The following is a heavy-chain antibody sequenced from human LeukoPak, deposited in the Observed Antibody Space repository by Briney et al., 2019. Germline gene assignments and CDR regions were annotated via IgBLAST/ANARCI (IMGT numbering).Heavy chain of an antibody. Sequence: SGGSLRLSCAASGFTFSDYYMSWIRQAPGKGLEWVSYISSSGSTIYYADSVKGRFTISRDNAKNSLYLQMNSLRAEDTAVFYCARLSYYFDSSGSPNVAFDIWGQGTMVTVSS. V-gene: IGHV3-11*04. J-gene: IGHJ3*02. CDR3: ARLSYYFDSSGSPNVAFDI. CDR1: GFTFSDYY. CDR2: ISSSGSTI. D-gene: IGHD3-22*01.